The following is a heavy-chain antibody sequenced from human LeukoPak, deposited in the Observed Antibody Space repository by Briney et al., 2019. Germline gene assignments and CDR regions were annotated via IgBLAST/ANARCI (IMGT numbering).Heavy chain of an antibody. CDR3: ARRCSSSSCPFEY. CDR1: GYSFTSYW. Sequence: GESLKISCKGSGYSFTSYWIGWVRQMPGKGLEWMGIIYPGDSDTNYSPSFQGHVTISADKSISTAYLQWSSLKASDTAMYYCARRCSSSSCPFEYWGQGTLVTVSS. CDR2: IYPGDSDT. J-gene: IGHJ4*02. V-gene: IGHV5-51*01. D-gene: IGHD2-2*01.